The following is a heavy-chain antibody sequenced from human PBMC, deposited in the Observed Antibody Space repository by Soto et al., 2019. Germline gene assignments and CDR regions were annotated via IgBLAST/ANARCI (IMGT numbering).Heavy chain of an antibody. D-gene: IGHD6-19*01. V-gene: IGHV2-5*02. CDR3: AHRRSSGWNKSDFDY. CDR2: IYWDDDK. J-gene: IGHJ4*02. CDR1: GFSLSSSGVG. Sequence: QITLKESGPTLVKPTQTLTLTCTFSGFSLSSSGVGVGWIRQPPGKALEWIALIYWDDDKRYRPSRKSRVTTXKATSSTHVVLTMTNMDPVDTATYYCAHRRSSGWNKSDFDYWGQGTLVIVSS.